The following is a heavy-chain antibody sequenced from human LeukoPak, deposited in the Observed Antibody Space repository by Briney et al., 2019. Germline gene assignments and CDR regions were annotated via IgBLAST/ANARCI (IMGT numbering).Heavy chain of an antibody. CDR1: GGPISSYY. CDR2: IYYSGST. CDR3: ARARCSGGSCYGSYYYYGMDV. J-gene: IGHJ6*02. Sequence: SETLSLTCTVSGGPISSYYWSWIRQPPGKGLEWIGYIYYSGSTNYNPSLKSRVTISVDTSKNQFSLKLSSVTAADTAVYYCARARCSGGSCYGSYYYYGMDVWGQGTTVTVSS. V-gene: IGHV4-59*12. D-gene: IGHD2-15*01.